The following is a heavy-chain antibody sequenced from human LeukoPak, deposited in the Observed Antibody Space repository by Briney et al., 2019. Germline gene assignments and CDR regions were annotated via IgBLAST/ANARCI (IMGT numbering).Heavy chain of an antibody. CDR3: ARDPHGDSWDSYASGGPHDAFDI. Sequence: GGSLRLSCAASGVTFSSHGMHWVRQASGEGLVWVAGISGDGVSTSHADSVWGRFTISRDNAKNTLYLQMNNLKTADTAVYYCARDPHGDSWDSYASGGPHDAFDIWGRGTMVTVSS. J-gene: IGHJ3*02. D-gene: IGHD3-10*01. CDR1: GVTFSSHG. CDR2: ISGDGVST. V-gene: IGHV3-74*01.